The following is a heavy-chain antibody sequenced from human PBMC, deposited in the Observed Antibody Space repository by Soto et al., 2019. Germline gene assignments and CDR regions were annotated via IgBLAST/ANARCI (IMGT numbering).Heavy chain of an antibody. CDR3: ARDQFPVTTFRVFGY. D-gene: IGHD4-17*01. CDR1: GYTFTSYY. J-gene: IGHJ4*02. V-gene: IGHV1-46*03. Sequence: GASVKVSCKASGYTFTSYYMHWVRQAPGQGLEWMGIINPSGGSTSYAQKFQGRVTMTRDTSTSTVYMELSSLRSEDTAVYYCARDQFPVTTFRVFGYWGQGTLVTVSS. CDR2: INPSGGST.